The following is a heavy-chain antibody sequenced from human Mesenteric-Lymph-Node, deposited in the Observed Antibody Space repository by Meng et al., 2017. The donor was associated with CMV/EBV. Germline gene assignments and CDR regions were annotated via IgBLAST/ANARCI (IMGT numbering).Heavy chain of an antibody. D-gene: IGHD6-13*01. J-gene: IGHJ4*02. CDR2: IIPIFGTA. CDR3: ARDFEGLAAAAYLPGY. V-gene: IGHV1-69*01. CDR1: GTFSSYA. Sequence: GTFSSYAISWVRQAPGQGLEWMGGIIPIFGTANYAQKFQGRVTITADESTSTAYMELSSLRSEDTAVYYCARDFEGLAAAAYLPGYWGQGTLVTVSS.